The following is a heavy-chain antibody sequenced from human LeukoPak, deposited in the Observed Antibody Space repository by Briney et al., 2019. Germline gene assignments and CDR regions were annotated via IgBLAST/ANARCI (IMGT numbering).Heavy chain of an antibody. CDR1: GFTFSSYA. D-gene: IGHD6-13*01. V-gene: IGHV3-30-3*01. J-gene: IGHJ4*02. CDR3: AREEAAAPDY. CDR2: ISYDGSNK. Sequence: GRSLRLSCAASGFTFSSYAMHWVRQGPGKGLEWVAVISYDGSNKYYADSVKGRFTISRDNSKNTLYLQMNSLRAEDTAVYYCAREEAAAPDYWGQGTLVTVSS.